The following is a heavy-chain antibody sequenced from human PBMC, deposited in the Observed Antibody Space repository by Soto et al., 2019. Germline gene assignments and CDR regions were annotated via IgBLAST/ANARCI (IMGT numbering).Heavy chain of an antibody. J-gene: IGHJ5*02. Sequence: SETLSLTCAVYGGSFSGYYWSWIRQPPGKGLEWIGEINHSGSTNYNPSLKSRVTISVDTSKNQFSLKLSSVTAADTAVYYCARGLSPGDCTNGVCEAWFDPWGQGTLVTVSS. D-gene: IGHD2-8*01. CDR1: GGSFSGYY. V-gene: IGHV4-34*01. CDR3: ARGLSPGDCTNGVCEAWFDP. CDR2: INHSGST.